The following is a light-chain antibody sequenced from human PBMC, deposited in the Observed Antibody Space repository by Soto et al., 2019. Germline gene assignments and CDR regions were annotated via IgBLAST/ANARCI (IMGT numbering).Light chain of an antibody. CDR1: PTISIW. Sequence: DLQMTPSPSTLSLCVGDRVPITSRASPTISIWLAWYQPQPGKAPKLLIYKESTLKSGVPSRFSGSGSGKEFTITISSLQNDDFENYYCQHYNSYSEAFGKGTKGDMK. J-gene: IGKJ1*01. CDR2: KES. CDR3: QHYNSYSEA. V-gene: IGKV1-5*03.